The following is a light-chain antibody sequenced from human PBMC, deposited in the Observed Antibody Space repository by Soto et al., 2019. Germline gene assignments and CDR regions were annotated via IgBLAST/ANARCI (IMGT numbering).Light chain of an antibody. J-gene: IGKJ1*01. CDR2: DES. CDR1: QSVDTF. V-gene: IGKV3-11*01. Sequence: EIVLTQSPATLSLSPGERATLSCRASQSVDTFLAWYQQKPGQAPRLLIYDESIRATDIPARFSGSGSGTDFTLTISSLEPEDFAFYFCQQRSNWPPWTFGQGTKVEI. CDR3: QQRSNWPPWT.